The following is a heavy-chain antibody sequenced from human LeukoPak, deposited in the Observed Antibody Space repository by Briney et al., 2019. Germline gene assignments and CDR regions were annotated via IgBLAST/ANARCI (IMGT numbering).Heavy chain of an antibody. Sequence: GGSLRLSCAASGFTFSSYAMSWVRQAPGKGPEWVAIISSDGSVTSYADSVKGRFTISRDNSEHTLYLQMNSLRADDTAVYFCAKAYDTSGWYPDYWGQGTLVTVSS. CDR2: ISSDGSVT. V-gene: IGHV3-30*18. CDR3: AKAYDTSGWYPDY. J-gene: IGHJ4*02. CDR1: GFTFSSYA. D-gene: IGHD6-19*01.